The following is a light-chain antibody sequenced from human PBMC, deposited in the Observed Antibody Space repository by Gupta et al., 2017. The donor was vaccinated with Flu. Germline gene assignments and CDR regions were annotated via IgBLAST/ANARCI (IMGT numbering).Light chain of an antibody. V-gene: IGKV2-40*01. CDR1: QSRWESDDGNIY. J-gene: IGKJ2*02. CDR2: TSS. Sequence: TPGETASIYCSASQSRWESDDGNIYLDWYLQKPGQSPQLLIYTSSYRASGVPDRFSGSGSGTDFTLIINRVEAEDVGVYYCRQRIQFPRTFGQGTKMDIK. CDR3: RQRIQFPRT.